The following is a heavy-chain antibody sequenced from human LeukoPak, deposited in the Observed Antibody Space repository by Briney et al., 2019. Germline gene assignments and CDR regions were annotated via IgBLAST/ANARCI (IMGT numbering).Heavy chain of an antibody. Sequence: ASVKVSCKASGYTFTGCYMHWVRQAPGQGLEWMGRINPNSGGTNYAQKFQGRVTMTRDTSISTAYMELSRLRSDDTAVYYCARYKFRTVTTSAPLGYWGQGTLVTVSS. CDR2: INPNSGGT. D-gene: IGHD4-17*01. CDR3: ARYKFRTVTTSAPLGY. CDR1: GYTFTGCY. J-gene: IGHJ4*02. V-gene: IGHV1-2*06.